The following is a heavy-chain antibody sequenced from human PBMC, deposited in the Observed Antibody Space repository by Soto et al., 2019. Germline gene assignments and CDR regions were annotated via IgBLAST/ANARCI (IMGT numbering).Heavy chain of an antibody. V-gene: IGHV3-33*01. CDR2: IWNDGSNK. CDR3: AREWEALPAGFDF. CDR1: GFSISNYG. J-gene: IGHJ4*02. D-gene: IGHD1-26*01. Sequence: QEQLVESGGGVVQPGRSLRLSCAASGFSISNYGMHWVRQAPGKGLEWVAVIWNDGSNKYNTDFVKGRFTISRDNYKNTLYLQMSSLRVDDTAIYYCAREWEALPAGFDFWGQGTQVTVSS.